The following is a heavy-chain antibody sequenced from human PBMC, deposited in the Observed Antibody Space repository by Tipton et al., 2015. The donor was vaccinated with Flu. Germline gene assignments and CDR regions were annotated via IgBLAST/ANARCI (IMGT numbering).Heavy chain of an antibody. D-gene: IGHD2-21*02. CDR2: ISSSSTI. J-gene: IGHJ3*02. CDR1: GFTFSSYS. CDR3: ARSGVTPGAFDI. Sequence: GSLRLSCAASGFTFSSYSMNWVRQAPGKGLEWVSYISSSSTIYYADSVKGRFTISRDNAKNSLYLQMNSLRAEDTAVYYCARSGVTPGAFDIWGQGTMVTVSS. V-gene: IGHV3-48*04.